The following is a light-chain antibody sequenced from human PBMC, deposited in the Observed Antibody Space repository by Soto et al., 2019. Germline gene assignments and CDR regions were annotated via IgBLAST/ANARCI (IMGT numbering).Light chain of an antibody. Sequence: DIQMTQSPATLSASVGDRVTITCRASQSISSWLAWYQQKPGKAPKLLIYDASNLETGVPSRFSGSGSETDFAFTISSLQPEDIAPYYCQQYDSLPITVGQGTRLEIK. CDR2: DAS. J-gene: IGKJ5*01. V-gene: IGKV1-33*01. CDR3: QQYDSLPIT. CDR1: QSISSW.